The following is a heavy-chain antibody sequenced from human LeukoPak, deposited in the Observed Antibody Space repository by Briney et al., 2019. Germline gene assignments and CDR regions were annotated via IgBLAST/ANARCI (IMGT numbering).Heavy chain of an antibody. CDR3: ARAPENYYDSSGADEFRFDI. CDR1: GGSISSGSYY. J-gene: IGHJ3*02. V-gene: IGHV4-61*02. Sequence: PSQTLSLTCTVSGGSISSGSYYWSWIRQPAGKGLEGIGRIYTSGSTNYNPSLKSRVTISVDTSKNQFSLKLSSVTAADTAVYYCARAPENYYDSSGADEFRFDIWGQGTMVTVSS. CDR2: IYTSGST. D-gene: IGHD3-22*01.